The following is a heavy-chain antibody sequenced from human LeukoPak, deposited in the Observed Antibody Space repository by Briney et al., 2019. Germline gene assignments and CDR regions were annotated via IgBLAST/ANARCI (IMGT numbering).Heavy chain of an antibody. V-gene: IGHV3-48*03. Sequence: GGSLRLSCPASGFTFGDYAMSWVRQAPGKGLEWVSYISSSGSTIYYADTVKGRFTISRDNAKNSLYLQMNSLRAEDTAVYYCAELGITMIGGVWGKGTTVTISS. CDR1: GFTFGDYA. D-gene: IGHD3-10*02. CDR3: AELGITMIGGV. CDR2: ISSSGSTI. J-gene: IGHJ6*04.